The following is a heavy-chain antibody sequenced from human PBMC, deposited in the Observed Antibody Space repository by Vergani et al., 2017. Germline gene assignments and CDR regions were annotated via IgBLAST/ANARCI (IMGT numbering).Heavy chain of an antibody. CDR2: IYYSGST. V-gene: IGHV4-39*07. D-gene: IGHD6-13*01. J-gene: IGHJ4*02. Sequence: QLQLQESGPGLVKPSETLSLTCTVSGCSISSSSYYWGWIRPPPGKGLEWIGSIYYSGSTYYNPSLKSRVTISVDTSKNQFSLKLSSVTAADTAVYYCARIAAAGLALDYWGQGTLVTVSS. CDR1: GCSISSSSYY. CDR3: ARIAAAGLALDY.